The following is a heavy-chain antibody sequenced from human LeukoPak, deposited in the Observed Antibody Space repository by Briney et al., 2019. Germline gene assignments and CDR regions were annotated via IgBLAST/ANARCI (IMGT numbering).Heavy chain of an antibody. V-gene: IGHV4-30-4*01. J-gene: IGHJ4*02. D-gene: IGHD3-22*01. CDR1: GGSISSGDYY. Sequence: SETLSLTCTVSGGSISSGDYYWSWIRQPPGKGLEWIGYIYYSGSTYYNPSLKSRVTISVDTSKNQFSLKLSSVTAADTAVYYCAVYFYDNSDYFDSWGQGTLVTVSS. CDR2: IYYSGST. CDR3: AVYFYDNSDYFDS.